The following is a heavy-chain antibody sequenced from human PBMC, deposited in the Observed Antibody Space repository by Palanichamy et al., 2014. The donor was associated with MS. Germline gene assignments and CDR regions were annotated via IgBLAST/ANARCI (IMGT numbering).Heavy chain of an antibody. D-gene: IGHD1-1*01. V-gene: IGHV3-72*01. CDR1: GFTFSDHY. J-gene: IGHJ4*02. CDR2: IRKKGNGYTT. Sequence: EVQLVESGGGLVQPGGSLRLSCAASGFTFSDHYMDWVRQAPGKGLEWVGRIRKKGNGYTTEYAASVKGRFTISRDDSKNSLYLLMNSLKTEDTAVYYCARGGGTTPFDYWGQGTLVTVSS. CDR3: ARGGGTTPFDY.